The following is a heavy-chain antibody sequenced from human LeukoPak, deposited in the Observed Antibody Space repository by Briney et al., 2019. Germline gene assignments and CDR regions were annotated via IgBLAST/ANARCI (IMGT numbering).Heavy chain of an antibody. Sequence: ASVKVSCKASGYTFTGYYMHWVRQAPGQGLEWMGWINPNSGGTNYAQKFQGRVTMTRDTSISTAYMELSRLRSDDTAVYYCARDRYSGSPFDYWGQGTPVTVSS. CDR1: GYTFTGYY. CDR3: ARDRYSGSPFDY. CDR2: INPNSGGT. J-gene: IGHJ4*02. V-gene: IGHV1-2*02. D-gene: IGHD1-26*01.